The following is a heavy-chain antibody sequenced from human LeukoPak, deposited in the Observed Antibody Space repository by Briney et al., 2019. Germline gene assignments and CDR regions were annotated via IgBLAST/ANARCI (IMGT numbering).Heavy chain of an antibody. CDR2: IIPIFGTA. Sequence: SVMVTCKASGYTFTSYYMHLVRQAPGQGLEWMGGIIPIFGTANYAQKFQGRVTITADESTSTAYMELRSLRSEDTAVYYCARRRDGYNGNYFDYWGQGTLVTVSS. J-gene: IGHJ4*02. CDR3: ARRRDGYNGNYFDY. V-gene: IGHV1-69*13. D-gene: IGHD5-24*01. CDR1: GYTFTSYY.